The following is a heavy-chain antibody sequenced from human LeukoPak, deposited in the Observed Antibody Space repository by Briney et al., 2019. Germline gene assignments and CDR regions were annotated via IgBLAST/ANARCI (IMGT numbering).Heavy chain of an antibody. CDR1: GYTFTDYP. J-gene: IGHJ4*02. V-gene: IGHV1-18*01. D-gene: IGHD1-26*01. CDR3: ARVGGNYEGLIDY. Sequence: ASVKVSCKASGYTFTDYPIGWVRQAPGQGLEWMGWISAYNGYTNYPQSLQGRVTMTTDTSTGTACMELRSLRFDDTAIYYCARVGGNYEGLIDYWGQGTLVTVSS. CDR2: ISAYNGYT.